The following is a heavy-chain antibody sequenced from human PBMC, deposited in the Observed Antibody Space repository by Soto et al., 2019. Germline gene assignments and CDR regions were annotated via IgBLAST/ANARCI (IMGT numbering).Heavy chain of an antibody. CDR2: ISGSGGST. CDR3: AKDLPTYYYDSSGYYSDY. D-gene: IGHD3-22*01. CDR1: GFTFSSYA. V-gene: IGHV3-23*01. Sequence: EVQLLESGGGLVQPGGSLRLSCAASGFTFSSYAMSWVRQAPGKGLEWVSAISGSGGSTCYADSVKGRFTISRDNSKNTLYLQMNSLRAEDTAVYYCAKDLPTYYYDSSGYYSDYWGQGTLVTVSS. J-gene: IGHJ4*02.